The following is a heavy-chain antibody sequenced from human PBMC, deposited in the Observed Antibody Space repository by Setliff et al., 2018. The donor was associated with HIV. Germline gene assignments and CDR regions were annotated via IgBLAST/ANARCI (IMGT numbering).Heavy chain of an antibody. CDR1: GYTFTSYG. CDR3: ARDGGGGYDY. J-gene: IGHJ4*02. D-gene: IGHD3-16*01. Sequence: GASVKVSCKASGYTFTSYGISWVRQAPGQGLEWMGWISAYNGNTNYAQKFQGRVIMVRDTSISTVYMDLSRLKADDTAVYYCARDGGGGYDYWGQGTLVTVSS. V-gene: IGHV1-18*01. CDR2: ISAYNGNT.